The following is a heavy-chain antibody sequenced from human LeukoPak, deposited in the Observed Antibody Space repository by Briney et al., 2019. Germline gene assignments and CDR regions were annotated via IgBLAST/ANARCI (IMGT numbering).Heavy chain of an antibody. CDR2: INRDGRET. CDR3: ARAPSDWGWFDF. V-gene: IGHV3-7*03. CDR1: GFISSNYW. D-gene: IGHD2-8*02. J-gene: IGHJ4*02. Sequence: GGSLRLSCATSGFISSNYWMNWVRQAPGKGLEWVANINRDGRETYYVDSVKGRFTISRDNTRGSLYLQMNSLRAEDTAVYYCARAPSDWGWFDFWGLGTLVTVSS.